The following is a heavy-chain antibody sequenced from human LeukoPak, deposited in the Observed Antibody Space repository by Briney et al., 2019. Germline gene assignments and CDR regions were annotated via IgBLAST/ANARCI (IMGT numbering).Heavy chain of an antibody. CDR2: ISDSGGGT. Sequence: AGGSLRLSCAASGFTFSSYAMSWVRQAPGKGLEWVSGISDSGGGTSYEDFVKGRFTISRDNSKNTLYLQMNSLRAEDTAVYYCARAVKLELYYFDYWGQGTLVTVSS. CDR1: GFTFSSYA. V-gene: IGHV3-23*01. CDR3: ARAVKLELYYFDY. J-gene: IGHJ4*02. D-gene: IGHD1-7*01.